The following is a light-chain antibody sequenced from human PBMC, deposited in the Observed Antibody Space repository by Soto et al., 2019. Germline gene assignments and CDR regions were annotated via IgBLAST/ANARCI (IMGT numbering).Light chain of an antibody. V-gene: IGKV1-33*01. CDR2: DAS. Sequence: DIQMTQSPSTLSASVGYRVTIPCRASQSISSWLAWYQQKPGKAPKLLIYDASNLETGVPSRFSGSGFGTDFTFSSSSLQPEDIATYYCQQSDNLPLTFGGGTKVDI. CDR1: QSISSW. J-gene: IGKJ4*01. CDR3: QQSDNLPLT.